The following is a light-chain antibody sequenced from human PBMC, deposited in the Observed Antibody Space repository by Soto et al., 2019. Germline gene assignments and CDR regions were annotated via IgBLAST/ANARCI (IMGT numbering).Light chain of an antibody. Sequence: EIVLTQSPATLSLSPGERATLSCRASQSVSNYLAWYQQKPGQAPRLLIYDASTRATGIPARFSGSGSATDFTLTISSLEPEDFAVYYCQQRSNWPRFTFGQGTKVEIK. CDR2: DAS. CDR1: QSVSNY. CDR3: QQRSNWPRFT. V-gene: IGKV3-11*01. J-gene: IGKJ2*01.